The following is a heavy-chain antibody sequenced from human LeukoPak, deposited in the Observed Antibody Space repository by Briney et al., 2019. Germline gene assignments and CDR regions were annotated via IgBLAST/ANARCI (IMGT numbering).Heavy chain of an antibody. CDR1: GGSISSSSYY. Sequence: SETLSLTCTVSGGSISSSSYYWGWIRQPPGKGLEWIGSIYYSGSTYYNPSLKSRVTISVDTSKNQFPLKLSSVTAADTAVYYCAGVITLGFDPWGQGTLVTVSS. V-gene: IGHV4-39*06. J-gene: IGHJ5*02. CDR3: AGVITLGFDP. CDR2: IYYSGST. D-gene: IGHD1-20*01.